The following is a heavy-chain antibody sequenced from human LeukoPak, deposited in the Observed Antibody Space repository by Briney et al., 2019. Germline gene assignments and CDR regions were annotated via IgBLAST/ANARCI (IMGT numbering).Heavy chain of an antibody. J-gene: IGHJ6*04. Sequence: RPGGSLRLSCAASGFTFDDYGLSWVRQAPGKGLEWVSGINWSGGSTGYADSVKGRFTISRDNAKNSLFLQMNSLRGEDTAVYYCARDGTPSYTSGWVYMDAWGKGTTVTISS. V-gene: IGHV3-20*04. CDR3: ARDGTPSYTSGWVYMDA. CDR1: GFTFDDYG. CDR2: INWSGGST. D-gene: IGHD6-19*01.